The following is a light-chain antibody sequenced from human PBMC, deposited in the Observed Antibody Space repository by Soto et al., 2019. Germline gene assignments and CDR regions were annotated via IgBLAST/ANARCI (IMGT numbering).Light chain of an antibody. V-gene: IGKV3-15*01. J-gene: IGKJ3*01. CDR1: QSVSNN. CDR2: GAS. CDR3: QQYNYWPGT. Sequence: EIVMTQSPATLSVSPGERATLSCRASQSVSNNLAWYQQKPGQAPRLVIYGASTRATGIPARFSGSGSGTEFTLTISSLQSEDFAVYSCQQYNYWPGTFGPGTKVEIK.